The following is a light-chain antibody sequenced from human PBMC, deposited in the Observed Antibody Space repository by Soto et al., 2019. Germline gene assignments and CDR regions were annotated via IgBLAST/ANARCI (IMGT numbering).Light chain of an antibody. J-gene: IGKJ1*01. V-gene: IGKV3-20*01. CDR1: QSVSSNY. CDR3: QKFGASLTWT. CDR2: GAS. Sequence: EIVLTQSPATLSLSPGERGTLSCRASQSVSSNYLAWYQQKPGQAPRLLISGASSRATGIPDRFSGSGSGTDFTLTISRLEPEDFAVYYCQKFGASLTWTFGQGTKVDIK.